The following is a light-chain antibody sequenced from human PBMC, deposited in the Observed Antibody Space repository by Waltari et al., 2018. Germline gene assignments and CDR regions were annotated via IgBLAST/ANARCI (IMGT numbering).Light chain of an antibody. Sequence: DAVMTQSPLSLPVTLGQPASISCRSSQSLVYNDGNTYLTWVHERPGQSPRRLIDRVSKRDSVVPDRFSGSGSGTDFTLKISRVEAEDVGVYYCMQATHWPYSFGQGTKLEIK. CDR3: MQATHWPYS. CDR1: QSLVYNDGNTY. CDR2: RVS. V-gene: IGKV2-30*01. J-gene: IGKJ2*03.